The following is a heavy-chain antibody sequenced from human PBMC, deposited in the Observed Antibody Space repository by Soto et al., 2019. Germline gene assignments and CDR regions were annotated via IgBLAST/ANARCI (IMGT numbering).Heavy chain of an antibody. V-gene: IGHV4-31*03. CDR2: IARSGST. J-gene: IGHJ5*02. CDR3: GREELTGAFT. CDR1: GGSMSSSGHF. Sequence: QVQLQESGPGLVKPSQTLSLTCTVSGGSMSSSGHFWTWIRQFPGMGLEWIGYIARSGSTKYNPSLKDRVTISSDMAEKQFSLKLDSVTAADTAVYYCGREELTGAFTWGQGTLVTVSS. D-gene: IGHD7-27*01.